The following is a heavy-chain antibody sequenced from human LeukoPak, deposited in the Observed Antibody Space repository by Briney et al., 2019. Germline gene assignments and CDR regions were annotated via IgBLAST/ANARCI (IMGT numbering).Heavy chain of an antibody. D-gene: IGHD5-12*01. CDR3: ARDRGKSCSGYDY. Sequence: PSETLSLTCTVSGGSISSGGDYWSWIRQHPGKGLEWIGYIYYSGSTYYNPSLKSRVTISVDTSKNQFSLKLSSVTAADTAVYYCARDRGKSCSGYDYWGQGTLVTVSS. V-gene: IGHV4-31*03. J-gene: IGHJ4*02. CDR2: IYYSGST. CDR1: GGSISSGGDY.